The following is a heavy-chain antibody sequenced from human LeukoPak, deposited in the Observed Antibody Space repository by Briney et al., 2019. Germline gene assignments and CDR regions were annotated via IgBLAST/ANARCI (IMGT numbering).Heavy chain of an antibody. CDR1: GFTVSSNY. Sequence: PGGSLRLSCAASGFTVSSNYMSWVRQAPGKGLEWVSAISGSGGSTYYADSVKGRFTISRDNSKNTLYLQMNSLRAEDTAVYYCAKDGRGSGTKGYWGQGTLVTVSS. CDR2: ISGSGGST. V-gene: IGHV3-23*01. CDR3: AKDGRGSGTKGY. D-gene: IGHD3-10*01. J-gene: IGHJ4*02.